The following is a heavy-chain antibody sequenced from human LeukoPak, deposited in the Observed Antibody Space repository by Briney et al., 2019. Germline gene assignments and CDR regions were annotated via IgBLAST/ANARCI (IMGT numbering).Heavy chain of an antibody. CDR2: INPNSGGT. CDR1: GYTFTGYY. J-gene: IGHJ4*02. D-gene: IGHD3-22*01. CDR3: ARDFDYDSTYLRDY. V-gene: IGHV1-2*06. Sequence: ASVKVSCKASGYTFTGYYMRWVRQAPGQGLEWMGRINPNSGGTNYAQKFQGRVTMTRDTSISTAYMELSRLRSDDTAVYHCARDFDYDSTYLRDYWGQGTLVTVSS.